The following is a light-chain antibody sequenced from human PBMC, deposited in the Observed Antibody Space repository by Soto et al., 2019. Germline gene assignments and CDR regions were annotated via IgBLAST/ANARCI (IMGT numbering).Light chain of an antibody. CDR1: QDINSW. CDR3: QQGNSFPVT. CDR2: GAT. V-gene: IGKV1-12*01. Sequence: DIQLTQSPSSVSASVGGRVTITCRASQDINSWLAWYQQKPGKAPKLLIDGATTLQSGVPSRFGGSVSGTDFSLTISNLQPEDFATYYCQQGNSFPVTVGGGTKVDIK. J-gene: IGKJ4*01.